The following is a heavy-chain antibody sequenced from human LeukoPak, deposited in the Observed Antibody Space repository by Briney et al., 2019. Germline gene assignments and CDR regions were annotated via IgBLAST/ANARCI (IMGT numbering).Heavy chain of an antibody. CDR2: IYYSGNT. J-gene: IGHJ6*03. Sequence: SETLSLTCTVSGVSISSSNSYWGWIRQPPGKGLEWIGSIYYSGNTYSNASLKSQVSISIDTSKNQFSLRLTAVTAADTAVYYCASIRVRYSYGLYFSYYYYMDVWGKGTTVTVSS. CDR1: GVSISSSNSY. V-gene: IGHV4-39*01. D-gene: IGHD5-18*01. CDR3: ASIRVRYSYGLYFSYYYYMDV.